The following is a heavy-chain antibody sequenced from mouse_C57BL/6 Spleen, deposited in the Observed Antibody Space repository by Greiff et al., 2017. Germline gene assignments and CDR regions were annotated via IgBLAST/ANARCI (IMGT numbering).Heavy chain of an antibody. Sequence: EVKVVESGGGLVKPGGSLKLSCAASGFTFSSYAMSWVRQTPEKRLEWFATISDGGSYTYYPDNVKGRFTISRDNAKNNLYLQMSHLKSEDTAMYYCASPYDGYYDYAMDYWGQGTSVTVSS. CDR2: ISDGGSYT. CDR3: ASPYDGYYDYAMDY. CDR1: GFTFSSYA. D-gene: IGHD2-3*01. V-gene: IGHV5-4*03. J-gene: IGHJ4*01.